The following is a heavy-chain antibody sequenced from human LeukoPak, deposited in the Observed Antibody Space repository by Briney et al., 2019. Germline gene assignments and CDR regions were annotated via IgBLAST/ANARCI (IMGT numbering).Heavy chain of an antibody. CDR3: ASFNWNDVGYFDY. J-gene: IGHJ4*02. D-gene: IGHD1-1*01. V-gene: IGHV4-59*01. CDR1: GGSISSYY. Sequence: SETLSLTCTVSGGSISSYYWSWIRRPPGKGLEWIGYIYYSGSTNYNPSLKSRVTISVDTSKNQFSLKLSSVTAADTAVYYCASFNWNDVGYFDYWGQGTLVTVSS. CDR2: IYYSGST.